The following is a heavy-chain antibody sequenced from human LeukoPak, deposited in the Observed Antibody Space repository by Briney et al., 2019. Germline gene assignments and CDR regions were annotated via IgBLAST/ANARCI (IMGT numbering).Heavy chain of an antibody. Sequence: SETLSLTCTVSGGSISSYYWSWIRQPAGKGLEWIGSIYYSGSTYYNPSLKSRVTISVDTSKNQFSLKLSSVTAADTAVYYCASIFSSGGYCYGYKVWYFDYWGQGTLVTVSS. CDR3: ASIFSSGGYCYGYKVWYFDY. J-gene: IGHJ4*02. CDR2: IYYSGST. V-gene: IGHV4-59*05. D-gene: IGHD5-18*01. CDR1: GGSISSYY.